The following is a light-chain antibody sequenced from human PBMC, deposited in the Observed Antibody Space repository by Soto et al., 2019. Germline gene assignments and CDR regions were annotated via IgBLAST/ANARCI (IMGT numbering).Light chain of an antibody. V-gene: IGKV3-20*01. CDR1: QSVSSSY. J-gene: IGKJ4*01. Sequence: EIVLTQSPVTLSLSPGERATLSCRASQSVSSSYLAWYKQKPGQAPRLLIYGASSPSTGIPDWFSGSGFGTDFALTISRLVPEDFAVYYCQQYGSSPPFTFGGGTKVEIK. CDR3: QQYGSSPPFT. CDR2: GAS.